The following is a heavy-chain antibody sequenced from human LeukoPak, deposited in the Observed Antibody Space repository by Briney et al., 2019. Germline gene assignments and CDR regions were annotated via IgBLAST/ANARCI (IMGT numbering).Heavy chain of an antibody. D-gene: IGHD3-22*01. Sequence: GASVKVSCKASGGTFSSYAISWVRQAPGQGLEWMGRIIPILGIANYAQKFQGRVTITADKSTSTAYMELSSLRSEDTAVYYCARYYYDSSGYYYDYWGQGTLVTVSS. CDR3: ARYYYDSSGYYYDY. CDR2: IIPILGIA. CDR1: GGTFSSYA. J-gene: IGHJ4*02. V-gene: IGHV1-69*04.